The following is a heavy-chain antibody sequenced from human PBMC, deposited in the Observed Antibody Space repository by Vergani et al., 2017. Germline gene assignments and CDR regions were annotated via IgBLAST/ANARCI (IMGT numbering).Heavy chain of an antibody. V-gene: IGHV3-23*04. Sequence: VQLVESGGGLVKPGGSLRLSCAASGFTFSSYAMSWVRQAPGKGLEWVSAISGSGGSTYYADSVKGRFTISRDNSKNTLYLQMNSLRAEDTAVYYCAREAASIRGQNYYDSSGPADYWGQGTLVTVSS. D-gene: IGHD3-22*01. J-gene: IGHJ4*02. CDR2: ISGSGGST. CDR3: AREAASIRGQNYYDSSGPADY. CDR1: GFTFSSYA.